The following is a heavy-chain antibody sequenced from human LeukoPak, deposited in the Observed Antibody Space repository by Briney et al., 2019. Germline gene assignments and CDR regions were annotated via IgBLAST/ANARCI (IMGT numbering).Heavy chain of an antibody. CDR3: TTERPYFDN. Sequence: GGSLRLSCAASGFTFSDAWMSWVRQAPGKGLEGVGRVQSKTHGGTTAYAAPVKGRFTISRADSTTTVYLQMNSLKSEDAALYYCTTERPYFDNWGQGTLVTVSS. V-gene: IGHV3-15*01. CDR1: GFTFSDAW. J-gene: IGHJ4*02. CDR2: VQSKTHGGTT.